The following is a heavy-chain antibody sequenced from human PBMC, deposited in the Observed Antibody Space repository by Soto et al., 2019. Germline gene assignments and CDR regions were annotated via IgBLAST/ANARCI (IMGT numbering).Heavy chain of an antibody. CDR3: ASLGEAAAGTSDY. CDR2: ISSSSSYI. D-gene: IGHD6-13*01. J-gene: IGHJ4*02. V-gene: IGHV3-21*01. Sequence: GGALRLSYAGSGFTFSCYSMKWVRQAPGKGLEWVSSISSSSSYIYYADSVKGRFTISRDNAKNSLYLQMNSLRAEDTAVYYCASLGEAAAGTSDYWCQGTLVTVSS. CDR1: GFTFSCYS.